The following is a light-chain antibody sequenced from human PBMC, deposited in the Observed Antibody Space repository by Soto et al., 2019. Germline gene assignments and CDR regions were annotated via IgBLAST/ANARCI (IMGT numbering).Light chain of an antibody. Sequence: EIVMTQSPDTLSLSPWERATLSCRASQSVSSYLAWYQQKPGQAPRLLIYDASNRATGIPARFSGSGSGTDFTLTISSLQSEDFAVYYCQQFRNWPWTFGQGTKVDIK. CDR2: DAS. CDR1: QSVSSY. V-gene: IGKV3D-15*01. J-gene: IGKJ1*01. CDR3: QQFRNWPWT.